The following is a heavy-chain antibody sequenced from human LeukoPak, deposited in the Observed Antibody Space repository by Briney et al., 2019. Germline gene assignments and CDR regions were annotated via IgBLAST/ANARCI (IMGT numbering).Heavy chain of an antibody. CDR2: IYYSGSI. J-gene: IGHJ5*02. Sequence: SETLSLTCTVSGGSISSSSYYWGWIRQPPGKGLERIGSIYYSGSIYYNPSLKSRVTISVDTSKNQFSLKLSSVTAADTAVYYCARAHFSSSNWFDPWGQGTLVTVSS. CDR1: GGSISSSSYY. CDR3: ARAHFSSSNWFDP. D-gene: IGHD6-6*01. V-gene: IGHV4-39*07.